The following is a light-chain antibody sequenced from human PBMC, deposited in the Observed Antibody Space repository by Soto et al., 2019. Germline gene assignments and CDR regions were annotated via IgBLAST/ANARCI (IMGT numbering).Light chain of an antibody. J-gene: IGKJ4*01. V-gene: IGKV1-27*01. Sequence: DIPMTQSPSSLSASVGDRVTITCRARQGISNYLSWYQQKPGKVPKLLIYAASTLQSGVPSRFSVSGSGTDFTLTISSLQPEAVANYYCQKYNSAPRTFGGGTKVEIK. CDR3: QKYNSAPRT. CDR1: QGISNY. CDR2: AAS.